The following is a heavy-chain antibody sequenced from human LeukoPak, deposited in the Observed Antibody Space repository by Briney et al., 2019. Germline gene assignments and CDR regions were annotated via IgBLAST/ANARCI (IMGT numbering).Heavy chain of an antibody. J-gene: IGHJ4*02. V-gene: IGHV3-9*01. CDR1: GFTFDDYA. Sequence: GRSLRLSCAASGFTFDDYAMHWVRQAPGKGLEWVSGISWNSGSIGYADSVKGRFTISRDNAKNSLYLQMNSLRAEDTALYYCAKGDILTLRAPFDYWGQGTLVTVSS. D-gene: IGHD3-9*01. CDR2: ISWNSGSI. CDR3: AKGDILTLRAPFDY.